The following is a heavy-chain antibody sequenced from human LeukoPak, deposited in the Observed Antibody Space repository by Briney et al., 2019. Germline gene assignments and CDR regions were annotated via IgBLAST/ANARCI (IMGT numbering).Heavy chain of an antibody. CDR2: IYYSGSI. V-gene: IGHV4-59*01. CDR1: GGSISSYY. CDR3: ARAPLVGAEEDAFDI. Sequence: SETLSLTCTVSGGSISSYYWSWIRQPPGKGLEWIGYIYYSGSINYNPSLKSRVTISVDTSKNQFSLKLSSVTAADTAVYYCARAPLVGAEEDAFDIWGQGTMVTVSS. D-gene: IGHD1-26*01. J-gene: IGHJ3*02.